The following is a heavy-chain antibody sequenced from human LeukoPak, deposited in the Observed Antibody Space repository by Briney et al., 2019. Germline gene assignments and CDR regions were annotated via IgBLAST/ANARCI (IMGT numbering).Heavy chain of an antibody. CDR3: ARGGVGYDILTGYPRNWFDP. CDR2: ISAYNGNT. J-gene: IGHJ5*02. Sequence: ASVKVSRKASGYTFTSYGISWVRQAPGQGLEWMGWISAYNGNTNYAQKLQGRVTMTTDTSTSTAYMELRSLRSDDTAVYYCARGGVGYDILTGYPRNWFDPWGQGTLVTVSS. CDR1: GYTFTSYG. V-gene: IGHV1-18*01. D-gene: IGHD3-9*01.